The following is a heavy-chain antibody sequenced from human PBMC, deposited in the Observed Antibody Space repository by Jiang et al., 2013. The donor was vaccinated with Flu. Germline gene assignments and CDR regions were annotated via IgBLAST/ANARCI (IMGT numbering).Heavy chain of an antibody. CDR1: GGSFSGYY. Sequence: VLLKPSETLSLTCAVYGGSFSGYYWSWIRQPPGKGLEWIGEINHSGSTNYNPSLKSRVTISVDTSKNQFSLKLSSVTAADTAVYYCARVEDSYGYPGYFDYWGQGTLVTVSS. CDR2: INHSGST. CDR3: ARVEDSYGYPGYFDY. D-gene: IGHD5-18*01. V-gene: IGHV4-34*01. J-gene: IGHJ4*02.